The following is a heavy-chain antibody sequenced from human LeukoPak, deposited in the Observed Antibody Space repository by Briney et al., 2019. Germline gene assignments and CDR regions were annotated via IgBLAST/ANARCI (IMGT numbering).Heavy chain of an antibody. CDR3: ATRYCTISACRASSYKSFDV. CDR2: ISSSSSTI. J-gene: IGHJ6*04. Sequence: PGGSLRLSCAASGFTFSSYSMNWVRQAPGKGLEWVSYISSSSSTIYYADSVKGRFTISRDNAKNSLYLQMNSLRAEDTAVYYCATRYCTISACRASSYKSFDVWGKGTTVTVSS. CDR1: GFTFSSYS. D-gene: IGHD2-8*01. V-gene: IGHV3-48*01.